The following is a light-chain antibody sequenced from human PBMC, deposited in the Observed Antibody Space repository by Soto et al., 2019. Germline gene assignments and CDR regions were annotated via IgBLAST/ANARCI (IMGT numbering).Light chain of an antibody. CDR3: QQYVNSPVT. CDR1: QRVNSSY. V-gene: IGKV3-20*01. J-gene: IGKJ2*01. CDR2: GAS. Sequence: EIVFTQSPDTLYLSPGEGATLSCRASQRVNSSYLAWYQQKHDQAPRLLISGASDRAAGVPARVSGSGSGTDFTLTISRLEPEDFAVYYCQQYVNSPVTFGQGTRLQIK.